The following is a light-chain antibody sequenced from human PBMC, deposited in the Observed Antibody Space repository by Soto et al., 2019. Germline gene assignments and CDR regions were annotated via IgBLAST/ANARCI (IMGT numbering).Light chain of an antibody. J-gene: IGKJ4*01. CDR1: QGISTW. CDR2: AAS. CDR3: QQANSFPVT. Sequence: DIPMTQSPSSVSASLGDRVTITCRASQGISTWLAWYQQKPGKAPRLLIYAASKLQTGVPSRFSGSGSGTDFTLTINSLQPEDFATYYCQQANSFPVTFGGGTKVESK. V-gene: IGKV1-12*01.